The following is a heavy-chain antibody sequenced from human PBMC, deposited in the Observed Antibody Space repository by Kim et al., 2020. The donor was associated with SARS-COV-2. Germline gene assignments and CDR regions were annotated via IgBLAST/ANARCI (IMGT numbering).Heavy chain of an antibody. D-gene: IGHD3-3*01. V-gene: IGHV3-7*01. CDR1: GFTLNGYL. J-gene: IGHJ4*02. CDR2: INQDGSET. Sequence: GGSLRLSCVVSGFTLNGYLMNWVRQAPGKGLELVATINQDGSETRAVDSVKGLVPISRDNAKNSLYLQMNSLRVEDAALYLCAKPTNYWKKIDYWFQGT. CDR3: AKPTNYWKKIDY.